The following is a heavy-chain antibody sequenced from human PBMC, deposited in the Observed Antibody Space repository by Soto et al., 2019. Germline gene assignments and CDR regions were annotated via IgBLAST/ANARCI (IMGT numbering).Heavy chain of an antibody. D-gene: IGHD6-19*01. J-gene: IGHJ6*03. CDR3: ARDRGVAPPVAGNTHYYYYMDV. CDR1: GYSFTNYG. CDR2: ISAFNGNT. Sequence: QDQLVQSGAEVKKPGASVTVSCKASGYSFTNYGVTWVRQAPGQGLEWMGWISAFNGNTHYAQNPQGRVTMTTDASTSTAYMERRSLRSDDTAVYYCARDRGVAPPVAGNTHYYYYMDVWGKGTTVTVSS. V-gene: IGHV1-18*01.